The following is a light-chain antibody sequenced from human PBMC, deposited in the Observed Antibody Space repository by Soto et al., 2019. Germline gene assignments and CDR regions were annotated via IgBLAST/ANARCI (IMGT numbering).Light chain of an antibody. CDR2: EVT. J-gene: IGLJ1*01. Sequence: QSVLTQPPSASGSPGQSVTISCTGTSFDVGGYNFVSWYQQHPGKAPKVLIYEVTIRPSGVSYRFSASKSGNTAYLTISGLQPEDEADYYCNSYTNTAARVFGTGTKVTVL. CDR1: SFDVGGYNF. V-gene: IGLV2-14*01. CDR3: NSYTNTAARV.